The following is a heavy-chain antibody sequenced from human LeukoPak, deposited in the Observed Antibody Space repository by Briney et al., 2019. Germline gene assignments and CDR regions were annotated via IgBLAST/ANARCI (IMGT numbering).Heavy chain of an antibody. CDR1: GFIFSSYE. Sequence: GGSLRLSCAASGFIFSSYEMNWVRQAPGKGLEWVSYISRSGSTIYYADSVKGRFTISRDNAKNSLYLQMNSLRAEDTAVYYCARVSKVRGVIHRPETYGMDVWGQGTTVTVSS. CDR3: ARVSKVRGVIHRPETYGMDV. V-gene: IGHV3-48*03. J-gene: IGHJ6*02. D-gene: IGHD3-10*01. CDR2: ISRSGSTI.